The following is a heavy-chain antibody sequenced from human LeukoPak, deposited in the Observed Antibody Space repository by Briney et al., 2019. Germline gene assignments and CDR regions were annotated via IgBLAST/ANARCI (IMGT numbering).Heavy chain of an antibody. CDR3: ARDDGYTPLDY. D-gene: IGHD3-16*02. CDR2: IWYDGSNK. CDR1: GFSFSSYG. J-gene: IGHJ4*02. V-gene: IGHV3-33*01. Sequence: GGSLRLSCVASGFSFSSYGMHWVRQAPGKGLEWVAIIWYDGSNKYYADSVKGRFTISRDNSKNTLFLEMNSLRAEDTAVYYCARDDGYTPLDYWGQGTLVTVSS.